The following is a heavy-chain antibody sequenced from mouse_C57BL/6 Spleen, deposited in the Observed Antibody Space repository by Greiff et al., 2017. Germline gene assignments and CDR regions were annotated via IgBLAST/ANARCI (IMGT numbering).Heavy chain of an antibody. D-gene: IGHD2-2*01. J-gene: IGHJ3*01. CDR1: GYTFTTYP. Sequence: VKLQESGAELVKPGASVKMSCKASGYTFTTYPIEWMKQNHGKSLEWIGNFHPYNDDTKYNEKFKGKATLTVEKSSSTVYLELSRLTSDDSAVYYCARGGYGYDVFAYWGQGTLVTVSA. CDR2: FHPYNDDT. CDR3: ARGGYGYDVFAY. V-gene: IGHV1-47*01.